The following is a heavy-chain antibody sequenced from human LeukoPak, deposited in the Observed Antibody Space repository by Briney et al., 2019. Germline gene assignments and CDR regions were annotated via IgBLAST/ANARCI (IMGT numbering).Heavy chain of an antibody. CDR3: ARDGYSNYWYLNL. Sequence: GGSLRLSCTASGFAFSSYAMSWVRQAPGKGLEWVSSISGTGGRTYYADSVKGRFTISRDNSKNTLDLQMNSLRADDTAVYYCARDGYSNYWYLNLWGQGTLVTVSS. V-gene: IGHV3-23*01. CDR1: GFAFSSYA. D-gene: IGHD6-13*01. J-gene: IGHJ4*02. CDR2: ISGTGGRT.